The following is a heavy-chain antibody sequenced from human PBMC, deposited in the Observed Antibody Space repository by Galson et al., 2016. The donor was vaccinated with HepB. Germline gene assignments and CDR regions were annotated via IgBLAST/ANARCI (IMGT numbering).Heavy chain of an antibody. D-gene: IGHD3-22*01. J-gene: IGHJ4*02. V-gene: IGHV3-30-3*01. CDR1: GFTFSNYA. CDR3: AREVSSGYYEVFDY. CDR2: ISFDGSNR. Sequence: SLRLSCAASGFTFSNYAIHWVRQAPGRGLEWVAVISFDGSNRYYADSVKGRFTISRDNSKNTLYLQMNNLRAEDTAVYYCAREVSSGYYEVFDYWGQGALVTASS.